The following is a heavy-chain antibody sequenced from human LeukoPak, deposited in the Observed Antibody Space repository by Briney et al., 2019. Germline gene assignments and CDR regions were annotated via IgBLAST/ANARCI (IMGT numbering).Heavy chain of an antibody. CDR1: GDSISNYY. Sequence: SETLSLTCTVSGDSISNYYWSWIRQPAGKGLEWIGRIYTSGSTNYNPSLKSRVTMSVDTSKNQFSLKLSSVTAADTAVYYCARATRKELWSYYWGQGTLVTVSS. D-gene: IGHD5-18*01. V-gene: IGHV4-4*07. J-gene: IGHJ4*02. CDR2: IYTSGST. CDR3: ARATRKELWSYY.